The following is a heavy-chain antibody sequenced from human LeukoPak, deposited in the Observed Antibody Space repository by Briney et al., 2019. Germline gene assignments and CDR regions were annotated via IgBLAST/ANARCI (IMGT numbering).Heavy chain of an antibody. CDR1: GGSMINHY. Sequence: PSETLSLTCTVSGGSMINHYWSSIRQPAGKGLEWIGRIYSSGSANYSPSLKSRVSMSIDTSNNHFSLNLTSVTAADTALYFCARDVRYASGWSTPESWGQGTLVTVSS. CDR3: ARDVRYASGWSTPES. CDR2: IYSSGSA. J-gene: IGHJ5*02. V-gene: IGHV4-4*07. D-gene: IGHD6-19*01.